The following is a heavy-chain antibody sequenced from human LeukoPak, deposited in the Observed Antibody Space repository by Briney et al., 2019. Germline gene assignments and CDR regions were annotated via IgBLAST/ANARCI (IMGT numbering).Heavy chain of an antibody. Sequence: GGSLRLSCAASGFTFSSYWMHWVRQAPGKGLVWVSVINSDGSSTRYADSVKGRFTISRDNAKNTLYLQMNGLRAEDTAVYYCSRGGAPTGITVPTAVSWNFDLWGRGTLVTVSS. J-gene: IGHJ2*01. D-gene: IGHD1-20*01. CDR2: INSDGSST. CDR3: SRGGAPTGITVPTAVSWNFDL. CDR1: GFTFSSYW. V-gene: IGHV3-74*01.